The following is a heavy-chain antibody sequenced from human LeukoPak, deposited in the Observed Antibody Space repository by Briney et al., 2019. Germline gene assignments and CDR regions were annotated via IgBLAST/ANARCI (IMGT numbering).Heavy chain of an antibody. CDR3: ATPSTIAAAGTGEGGAFDI. CDR2: IYHSGNT. V-gene: IGHV4-38-2*01. Sequence: SETLSLTCAVSGYSISSGYYWGWIRQPPGKGLEWIGSIYHSGNTYYNPSLKSRVTISVDTSKNQFSLKLSSVTAADTAEYYCATPSTIAAAGTGEGGAFDIWGQGTMVTVSS. D-gene: IGHD6-13*01. J-gene: IGHJ3*02. CDR1: GYSISSGYY.